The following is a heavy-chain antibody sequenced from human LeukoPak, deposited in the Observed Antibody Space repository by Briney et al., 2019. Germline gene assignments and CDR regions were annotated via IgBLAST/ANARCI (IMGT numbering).Heavy chain of an antibody. CDR2: ISSSSSYI. CDR1: GFTFSSYS. Sequence: PGGSLRLSCAASGFTFSSYSMNWVRQAPGKGLEWVSSISSSSSYIYYADSVKGRFTISRDNAKNSLYLQMNSLRAEDTAVYYCARGFYIVGNAGVFDLWSQGTMVAVSS. J-gene: IGHJ3*01. CDR3: ARGFYIVGNAGVFDL. V-gene: IGHV3-21*01. D-gene: IGHD2-21*01.